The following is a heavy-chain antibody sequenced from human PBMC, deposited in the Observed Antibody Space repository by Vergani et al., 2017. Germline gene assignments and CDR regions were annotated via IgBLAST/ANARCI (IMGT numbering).Heavy chain of an antibody. J-gene: IGHJ4*02. CDR1: GGSVSSGSYY. Sequence: QVQLQESGPGLVKPSETLSLTCTVSGGSVSSGSYYWSWIRQPPGKGLEWIGYISYGGITNYNPSLMGRVTISLDTSKNQFSLNLSSVTAADTAVYYCARAGYCSGDSCYSGPFDYWGQGTLVTVSS. CDR2: ISYGGIT. V-gene: IGHV4-61*01. D-gene: IGHD2-15*01. CDR3: ARAGYCSGDSCYSGPFDY.